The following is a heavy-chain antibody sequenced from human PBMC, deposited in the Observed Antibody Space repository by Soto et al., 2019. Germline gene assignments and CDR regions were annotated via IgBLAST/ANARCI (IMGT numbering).Heavy chain of an antibody. V-gene: IGHV4-31*03. CDR2: IYYSGST. D-gene: IGHD3-16*01. Sequence: SETLSLTCTVSGGSISSGGYYWSWIRQHPGKGLEWIGYIYYSGSTYYNPSLKSRVTISVDTSKNQFSLKLSSVTAADTAVYYCARINNVSYYYYYYMDVWPKGTTVTVSS. CDR3: ARINNVSYYYYYYMDV. CDR1: GGSISSGGYY. J-gene: IGHJ6*03.